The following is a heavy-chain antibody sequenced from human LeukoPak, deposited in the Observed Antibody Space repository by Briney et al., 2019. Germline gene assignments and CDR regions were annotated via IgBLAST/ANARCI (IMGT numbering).Heavy chain of an antibody. Sequence: ASVKVSCKASGYTFTSYGISWVRQAPGQGLEWMGWISAYNGNTNYAQKLQGRVTMTTDTSTSTAYMELRSLRSDDTAVYYCARGMIYDVWGSYRNRPLFDYWSQGTLVTVSS. CDR2: ISAYNGNT. CDR1: GYTFTSYG. V-gene: IGHV1-18*01. CDR3: ARGMIYDVWGSYRNRPLFDY. J-gene: IGHJ4*02. D-gene: IGHD3-16*02.